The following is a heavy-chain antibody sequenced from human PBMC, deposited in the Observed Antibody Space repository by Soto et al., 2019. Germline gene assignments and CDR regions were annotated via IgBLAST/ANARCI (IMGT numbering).Heavy chain of an antibody. CDR3: ARVNGGNGWSGGALDI. D-gene: IGHD6-19*01. Sequence: GGSLRLSCAASGFTFSSFWMAWVRQAPGKGLEWLANIKEDGSMAYYLDSVKGRFTISKDNAKNRVSLQKNSLRAEDTGVYFCARVNGGNGWSGGALDIWGQGTMVTVSS. CDR1: GFTFSSFW. V-gene: IGHV3-7*02. CDR2: IKEDGSMA. J-gene: IGHJ3*02.